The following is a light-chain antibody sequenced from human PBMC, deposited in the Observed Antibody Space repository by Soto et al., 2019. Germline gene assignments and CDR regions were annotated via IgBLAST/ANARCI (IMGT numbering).Light chain of an antibody. CDR3: QQYNNWPPLT. V-gene: IGKV3-15*01. J-gene: IGKJ4*01. CDR1: PSVSSN. CDR2: GVS. Sequence: EIVMTQSPATLSVSPGESATPSCKASPSVSSNLAWYQQKPGQAPRLLIYGVSTRATGIPARFSGSGSETKFTLTISSLQSEDFAVYYCQQYNNWPPLTFGGGTKVDIK.